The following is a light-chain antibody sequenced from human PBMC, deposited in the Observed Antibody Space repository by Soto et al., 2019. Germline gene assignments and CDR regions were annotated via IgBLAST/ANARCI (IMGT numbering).Light chain of an antibody. V-gene: IGLV2-14*03. J-gene: IGLJ1*01. Sequence: QSVLTQPDSVSASLGESIAISCTGTNTDIGGYNYVSWYQQHPCNAPKLVIYDVTSRPSGILNRFSGSKSGNTASLTISGLQTEDEADYYCSSYTTSSTYVFGTGTKVTVL. CDR3: SSYTTSSTYV. CDR1: NTDIGGYNY. CDR2: DVT.